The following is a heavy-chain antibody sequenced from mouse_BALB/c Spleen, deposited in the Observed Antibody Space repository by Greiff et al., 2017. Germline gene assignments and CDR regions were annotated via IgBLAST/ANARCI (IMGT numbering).Heavy chain of an antibody. CDR2: IWGDGST. Sequence: VKLVESGPGLVAPSQSLSITCTVSGFSLSSSGVTWVRQPPGKGLEWLGVIWGDGSTNYHSALISRLSISKDNSKSQVFLKLNSLQTDDTATYYCAQRKGGIYAMDYWGQGTSVTVSS. CDR1: GFSLSSSG. J-gene: IGHJ4*01. CDR3: AQRKGGIYAMDY. V-gene: IGHV2-3*01.